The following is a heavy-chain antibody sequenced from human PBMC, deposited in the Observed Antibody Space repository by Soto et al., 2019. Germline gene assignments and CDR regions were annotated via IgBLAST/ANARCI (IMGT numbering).Heavy chain of an antibody. V-gene: IGHV4-39*01. CDR3: ARLRPHYDFWSGYYNGWFDP. J-gene: IGHJ5*02. Sequence: SETLSLTCTVSGGSISSSSYYWGWIRQPPGKGLEWIGSIYYSGSTYYNPSLKSRVTISVDTSKNQFSLKLSSVTAADTAVYYCARLRPHYDFWSGYYNGWFDPWGQGTLVTVS. D-gene: IGHD3-3*01. CDR1: GGSISSSSYY. CDR2: IYYSGST.